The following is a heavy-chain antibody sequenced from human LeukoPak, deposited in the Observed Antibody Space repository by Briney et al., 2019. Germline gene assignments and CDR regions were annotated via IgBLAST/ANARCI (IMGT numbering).Heavy chain of an antibody. CDR3: AKGTKDYYGSGTFYISRDHFISR. V-gene: IGHV3-30*02. D-gene: IGHD3-10*01. J-gene: IGHJ4*02. Sequence: GGSLRLSCAASGFTFSSYAMHWVRQAPGKGLEWVTFIRYDGSNKYYADSVKGRFTISRDNSKNTLYLQMNSLRAEDRAVYYCAKGTKDYYGSGTFYISRDHFISRWGQGTLVTVSS. CDR1: GFTFSSYA. CDR2: IRYDGSNK.